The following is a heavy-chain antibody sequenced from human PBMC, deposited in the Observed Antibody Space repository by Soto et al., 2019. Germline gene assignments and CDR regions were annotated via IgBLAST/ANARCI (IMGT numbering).Heavy chain of an antibody. CDR1: GFTFNTAL. Sequence: SLRLSCAASGFTFNTALLSWLRQAPGKGLEWVGRIKSKNDGGTTEYAAPVKGRFTISRDTSKNTLYLQMNSLRPEDTAVYYCAKDTSDSDGNYYGLDFWGQGTLVTVSS. V-gene: IGHV3-15*07. J-gene: IGHJ4*02. CDR2: IKSKNDGGTT. D-gene: IGHD3-22*01. CDR3: AKDTSDSDGNYYGLDF.